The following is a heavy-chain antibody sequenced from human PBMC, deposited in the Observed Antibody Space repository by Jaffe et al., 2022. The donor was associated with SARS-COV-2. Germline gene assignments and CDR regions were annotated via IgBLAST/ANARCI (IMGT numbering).Heavy chain of an antibody. J-gene: IGHJ4*02. CDR3: AREWGGSGDEVVTPYAY. CDR1: GATFSSYT. Sequence: QVQLLQSGAEVKKPGSSVKVSCKASGATFSSYTISWVRQAPGQGLEWMGGITPVFGTANYAQRFQGRVTITADESTSTAYMELSRLRSEDTALYYCAREWGGSGDEVVTPYAYWGQGTLVTVSS. D-gene: IGHD2-21*02. CDR2: ITPVFGTA. V-gene: IGHV1-69*01.